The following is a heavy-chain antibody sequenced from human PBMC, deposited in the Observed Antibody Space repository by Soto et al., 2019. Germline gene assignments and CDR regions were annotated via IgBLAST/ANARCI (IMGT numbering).Heavy chain of an antibody. Sequence: QVQLVESGGGVVQPGRSLRLSCAASGFTFSSYGMHWVRQAPGKGLEWVAVIWCDGSNKYYADSVKGRFTISRDNSKNTLYLQMNSLRAEDTAVYYCARDLSIAALDAFDIWGQGTMVTVSS. D-gene: IGHD6-6*01. J-gene: IGHJ3*02. CDR3: ARDLSIAALDAFDI. V-gene: IGHV3-33*01. CDR2: IWCDGSNK. CDR1: GFTFSSYG.